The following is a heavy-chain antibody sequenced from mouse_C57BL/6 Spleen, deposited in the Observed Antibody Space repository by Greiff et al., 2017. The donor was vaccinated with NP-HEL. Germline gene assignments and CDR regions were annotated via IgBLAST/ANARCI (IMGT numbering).Heavy chain of an antibody. CDR2: IYPRSGNT. CDR1: GYTFTSYG. J-gene: IGHJ2*01. Sequence: QVQLKESGAELARPGASVKLSCKASGYTFTSYGISWVKQRTGQGLEWIGEIYPRSGNTYYNEKFKGKATLTADKSSSTAYMELRSLTSEDSAVYFCAREATVVAGDYFDYWGQGTTLTVSS. D-gene: IGHD1-1*01. V-gene: IGHV1-81*01. CDR3: AREATVVAGDYFDY.